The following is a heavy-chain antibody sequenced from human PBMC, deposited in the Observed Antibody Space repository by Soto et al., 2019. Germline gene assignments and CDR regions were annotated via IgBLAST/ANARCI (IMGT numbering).Heavy chain of an antibody. J-gene: IGHJ3*02. CDR3: ARTVSIPTLYDFWSGSRLGAFDI. V-gene: IGHV3-7*01. CDR1: GFTFSSYW. CDR2: IKQDGSEK. Sequence: PGGSLRLSCAASGFTFSSYWMSWVRQAPGKGLEWVANIKQDGSEKYYVDSVKGRFTISRDNAKNSLYLQMNSLRAEDTAVYYCARTVSIPTLYDFWSGSRLGAFDIWGQGTMVTVSS. D-gene: IGHD3-3*01.